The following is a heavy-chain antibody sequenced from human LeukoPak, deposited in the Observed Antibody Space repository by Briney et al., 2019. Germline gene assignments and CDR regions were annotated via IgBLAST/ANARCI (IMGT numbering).Heavy chain of an antibody. CDR1: GFTFSSYA. D-gene: IGHD6-13*01. CDR3: ARGPYSSSWYDWFDP. J-gene: IGHJ5*02. Sequence: PGGSLRLSCAASGFTFSSYAMSWVRQAPGKGLEWVSSISSSSSYIYYADSVKGRFTISRDNAKNSLYLQMNSLRAEDTAVYYCARGPYSSSWYDWFDPWGQGTLVTVSS. CDR2: ISSSSSYI. V-gene: IGHV3-21*01.